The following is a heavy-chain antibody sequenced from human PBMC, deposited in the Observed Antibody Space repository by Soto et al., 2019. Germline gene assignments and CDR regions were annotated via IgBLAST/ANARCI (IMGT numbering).Heavy chain of an antibody. CDR1: GGTFSSYT. J-gene: IGHJ4*02. D-gene: IGHD6-6*01. Sequence: SVKVSCKASGGTFSSYTISWVRQAPGQGLEWMGRIIPILGIANYAQKFQGRVTITADKSTSTAYMELSSLRSEDTAVYYCASQERIAARPFDYWGQGTLVTVSS. CDR3: ASQERIAARPFDY. V-gene: IGHV1-69*02. CDR2: IIPILGIA.